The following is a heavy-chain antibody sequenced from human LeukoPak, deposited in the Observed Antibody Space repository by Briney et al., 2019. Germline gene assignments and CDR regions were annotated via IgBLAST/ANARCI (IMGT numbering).Heavy chain of an antibody. J-gene: IGHJ4*02. Sequence: SETLSLTCTVSGGSISSSSYYWGWIRQPPGKGLEWFGSIYYSGSTYYNPSLKSRVTISVDTSKNQFSLKLSSVTAADTAVYYCARPKGLQLWFDYWGQGTLVTVSS. CDR3: ARPKGLQLWFDY. CDR1: GGSISSSSYY. D-gene: IGHD5-18*01. V-gene: IGHV4-39*01. CDR2: IYYSGST.